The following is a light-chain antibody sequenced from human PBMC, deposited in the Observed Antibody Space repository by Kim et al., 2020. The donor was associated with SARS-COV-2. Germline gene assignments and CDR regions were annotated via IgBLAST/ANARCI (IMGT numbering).Light chain of an antibody. V-gene: IGKV3-11*01. CDR1: QTVNIY. J-gene: IGKJ1*01. CDR3: QQRSDWPT. Sequence: EIVLTQSPATLSLSPGERATLSCRASQTVNIYLAWYQQKPGQAPRLLIYDASMRAAGIPDRFSGSGSGTNFTLTISSLEPEDFAVYYCQQRSDWPTFGQGTKVDIK. CDR2: DAS.